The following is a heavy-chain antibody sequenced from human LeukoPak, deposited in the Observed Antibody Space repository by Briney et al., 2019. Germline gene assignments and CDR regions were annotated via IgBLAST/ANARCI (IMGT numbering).Heavy chain of an antibody. CDR2: TSRNRGSV. V-gene: IGHV3-9*02. Sequence: PGRSLRPSCAASGSTSDDYAIHWVRQAPRKGLEWVSGTSRNRGSVGYADSVKGRFTISRDTGKNSLYLQMNSLRAEDTALYYCAKDIPPLYDSSGYYYGMDVWGQGTTVTVSS. J-gene: IGHJ6*02. D-gene: IGHD3-22*01. CDR1: GSTSDDYA. CDR3: AKDIPPLYDSSGYYYGMDV.